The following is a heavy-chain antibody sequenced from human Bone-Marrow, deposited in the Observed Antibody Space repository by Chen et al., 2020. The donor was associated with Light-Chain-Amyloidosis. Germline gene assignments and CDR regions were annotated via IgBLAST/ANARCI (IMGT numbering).Heavy chain of an antibody. J-gene: IGHJ4*02. CDR3: TRGDCTSTSCFLDF. V-gene: IGHV3-74*01. CDR1: GFTFNDYW. CDR2: IKSDWSET. D-gene: IGHD2-2*01. Sequence: EVQLVESGGGLVQPGGSLRLSCAASGFTFNDYWMHWVRQVPGKGLVWVARIKSDWSETNYADSVKGRFTVSRDNAKNTLYLQMKSLRAEDTAVYYCTRGDCTSTSCFLDFWGQGTLVTVSS.